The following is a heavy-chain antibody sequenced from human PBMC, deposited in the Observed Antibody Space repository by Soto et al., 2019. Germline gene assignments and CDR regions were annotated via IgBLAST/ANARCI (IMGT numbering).Heavy chain of an antibody. CDR3: ARHPQYCSSTSCQIVDY. V-gene: IGHV4-61*08. J-gene: IGHJ4*02. CDR2: IYYSGST. Sequence: PSETLSLTCTVSGGSISRGGYYWSWIRQHPGKGLEWIGYIYYSGSTNYNPSLNSRVTISVDTSKNQFSLKLSSVTAADTAVYYCARHPQYCSSTSCQIVDYWGQGTLVTVSS. CDR1: GGSISRGGYY. D-gene: IGHD2-2*01.